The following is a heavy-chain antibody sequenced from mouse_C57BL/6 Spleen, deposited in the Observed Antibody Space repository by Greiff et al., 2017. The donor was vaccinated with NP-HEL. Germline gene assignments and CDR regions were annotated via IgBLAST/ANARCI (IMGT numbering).Heavy chain of an antibody. V-gene: IGHV1-82*01. Sequence: VQLQESGPELVKPGASVKISCKASGYAFSSSWMNWVKQRPGKGLEWIGRIYPGDGDTNYNGKFKGKATLTADKSSSTAYMQLSSLTSEDSAVYFCARGGSSGLLAYWGQGTLVTVSA. CDR2: IYPGDGDT. J-gene: IGHJ3*01. CDR3: ARGGSSGLLAY. CDR1: GYAFSSSW. D-gene: IGHD3-2*02.